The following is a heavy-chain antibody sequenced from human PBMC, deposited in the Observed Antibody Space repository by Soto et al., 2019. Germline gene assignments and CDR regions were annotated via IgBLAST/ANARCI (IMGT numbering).Heavy chain of an antibody. J-gene: IGHJ4*02. CDR3: QLERRLTRGRFDY. V-gene: IGHV1-69*13. Sequence: SVKVSCKTSGGTFSSDAISWVRQAPGQGLEWMGGIIPIFGTANYAQKFQGRVTITADESTSTAYMELSSLRSEDTAVYYCQLERRLTRGRFDYWGQGTRVTVSS. CDR2: IIPIFGTA. CDR1: GGTFSSDA. D-gene: IGHD1-1*01.